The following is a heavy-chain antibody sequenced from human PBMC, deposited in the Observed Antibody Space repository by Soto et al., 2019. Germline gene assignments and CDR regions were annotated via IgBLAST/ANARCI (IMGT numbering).Heavy chain of an antibody. J-gene: IGHJ4*02. CDR3: ARWTSRGCYDS. Sequence: QVQLVQYGSEVKKPGASVRVSCRTSGYTFAANYIHWVRQAPGKGLEWMGWINPKSDETKFSQKFQGRVALTKDTTSNTVHLDVANLRSEDAAVYYCARWTSRGCYDSWGQGTLITASS. V-gene: IGHV1-2*02. CDR2: INPKSDET. CDR1: GYTFAANY. D-gene: IGHD3-16*01.